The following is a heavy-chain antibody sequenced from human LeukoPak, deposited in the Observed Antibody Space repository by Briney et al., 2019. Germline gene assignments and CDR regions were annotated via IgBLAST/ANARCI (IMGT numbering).Heavy chain of an antibody. J-gene: IGHJ4*02. CDR3: ARLDGSVAHISGSYPDF. CDR1: GGSISSYY. CDR2: IFYSGTT. D-gene: IGHD3-10*01. V-gene: IGHV4-59*08. Sequence: SETLSLTCTVSGGSISSYYWSWIRQPPGKGLEWIGYIFYSGTTNYTPSLKSRVTISVDTSKNQFSLNLTSVTAADTAVYYCARLDGSVAHISGSYPDFWSQGILVTVSS.